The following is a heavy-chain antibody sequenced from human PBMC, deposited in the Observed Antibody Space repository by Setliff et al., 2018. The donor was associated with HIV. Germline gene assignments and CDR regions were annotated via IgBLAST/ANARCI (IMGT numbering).Heavy chain of an antibody. D-gene: IGHD1-26*01. CDR1: GYSVSSGYY. CDR3: AREGTYSGTYWVRRVASFDI. V-gene: IGHV4-38-2*02. J-gene: IGHJ3*02. CDR2: IYYSGST. Sequence: PSETLSLTCAVSGYSVSSGYYWGWIRQPPGKGLERIASIYYSGSTYYAPSLKSRITISADTPKNQFSLKLSSVTAADTAVYYCAREGTYSGTYWVRRVASFDIWGQGTMVTVSS.